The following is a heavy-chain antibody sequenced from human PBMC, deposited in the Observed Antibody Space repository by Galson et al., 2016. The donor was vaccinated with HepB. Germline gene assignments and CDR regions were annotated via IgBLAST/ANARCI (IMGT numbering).Heavy chain of an antibody. V-gene: IGHV3-23*01. CDR3: AREVGGSGWYSVDY. Sequence: SLRLSCAASGFTFSDYGIHWVRQAPGKGLEWVSAIRPNSERTYYTNSVKGRFTISRDNFKNTVYLQMNSLRAEDTAVYYCAREVGGSGWYSVDYWGQGSLVIVSS. J-gene: IGHJ4*02. D-gene: IGHD6-19*01. CDR2: IRPNSERT. CDR1: GFTFSDYG.